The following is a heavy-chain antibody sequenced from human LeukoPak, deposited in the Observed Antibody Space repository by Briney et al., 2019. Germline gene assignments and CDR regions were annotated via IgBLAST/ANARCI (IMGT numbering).Heavy chain of an antibody. V-gene: IGHV1-2*02. D-gene: IGHD3-3*01. J-gene: IGHJ4*02. Sequence: ASVKVSCKASGYTFTGYYMHWVRQAPGQGLEWMGWINPNSGGTNYAQKFQGRVTMTRDTSISTAYMELSRLRSDDTAVYYCARPNFWSGYYQGYWGQGALVTVSS. CDR1: GYTFTGYY. CDR2: INPNSGGT. CDR3: ARPNFWSGYYQGY.